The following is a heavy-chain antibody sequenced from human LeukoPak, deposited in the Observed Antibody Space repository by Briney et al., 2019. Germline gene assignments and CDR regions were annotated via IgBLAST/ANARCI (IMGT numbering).Heavy chain of an antibody. Sequence: PGGSLRLSCAASGFTFSSYTMHWVRQAPGKGLEYVSAIISHGGNTHYTNSVRGRFTISRDNSENTLYLQMGSLRADDMAVYHCARVKMGATVSNYYYYYMDVWGKGTTVTVSS. D-gene: IGHD1-26*01. CDR1: GFTFSSYT. CDR3: ARVKMGATVSNYYYYYMDV. J-gene: IGHJ6*03. CDR2: IISHGGNT. V-gene: IGHV3-64*01.